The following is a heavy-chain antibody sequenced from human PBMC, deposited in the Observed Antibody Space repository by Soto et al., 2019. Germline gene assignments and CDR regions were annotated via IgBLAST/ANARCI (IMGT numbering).Heavy chain of an antibody. D-gene: IGHD3-3*01. CDR1: GFTFSSYG. CDR2: IWYDGSNK. V-gene: IGHV3-33*01. CDR3: ARVPQYYYEPEWLLSSVDY. Sequence: GGSLRLSCAASGFTFSSYGMYWVRQAPGKGLEWVAVIWYDGSNKYYADSVKGRFTISRDNSKNTLYLQMNSLRAEDTAVYYCARVPQYYYEPEWLLSSVDYWGQGTLVTVSS. J-gene: IGHJ4*02.